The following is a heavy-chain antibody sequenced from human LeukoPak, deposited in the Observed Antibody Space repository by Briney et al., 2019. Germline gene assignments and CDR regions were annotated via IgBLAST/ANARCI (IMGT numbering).Heavy chain of an antibody. V-gene: IGHV1-18*01. CDR2: ISAYNGNT. CDR3: ARDGAYCGGDCYSHYDY. Sequence: ASVKVSCKASGYTFTSYGISWVRQAPGQGLEWMGWISAYNGNTNYAQKLQGRVTMTTDTSTSTAYMGLRSLRSDDTAVYYCARDGAYCGGDCYSHYDYWGQGTLVTVSS. CDR1: GYTFTSYG. D-gene: IGHD2-21*02. J-gene: IGHJ4*02.